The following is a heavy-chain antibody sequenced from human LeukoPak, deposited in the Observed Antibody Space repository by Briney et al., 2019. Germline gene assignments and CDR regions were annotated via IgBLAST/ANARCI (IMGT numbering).Heavy chain of an antibody. V-gene: IGHV1-69*13. J-gene: IGHJ5*02. CDR1: GGTFSSYA. D-gene: IGHD5-18*01. CDR2: IIPIFGTA. Sequence: SVKDSCKASGGTFSSYAISWVRQAPGQGLEWMGGIIPIFGTANYAQKFQGRVTITADESTSTAYMELSSLRSEDTAVYYCARGIVDTAMVYWFDPWGQGTLVTVSS. CDR3: ARGIVDTAMVYWFDP.